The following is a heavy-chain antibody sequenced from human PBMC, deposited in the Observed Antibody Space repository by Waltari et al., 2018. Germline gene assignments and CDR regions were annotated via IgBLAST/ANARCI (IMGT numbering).Heavy chain of an antibody. CDR3: ARDPRVVAAMLDY. CDR1: GYTFHSYA. V-gene: IGHV1-3*01. CDR2: INAGNGNT. D-gene: IGHD2-15*01. Sequence: QVQLVQSGAEVKKPGASVKVSGKASGYTFHSYAMHWVRQAPGQRLEWRGWINAGNGNTKYSQKFQGRVTITRDTSASTAYMELSSLRSEDTAVYYCARDPRVVAAMLDYWGQGTLVTVSS. J-gene: IGHJ4*02.